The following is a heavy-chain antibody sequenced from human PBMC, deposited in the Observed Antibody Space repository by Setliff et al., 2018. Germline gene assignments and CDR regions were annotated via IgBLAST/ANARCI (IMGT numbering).Heavy chain of an antibody. Sequence: GGSLRLSCAVSEFAFSSSWMTWVRQAPGKGLEWVANINEDGTDGKYVDSVKGRFTISRDNAKNSVYLQMSSLRVEDSAVYYCATGAWGDLWGQGTLVTVSS. J-gene: IGHJ4*01. CDR1: EFAFSSSW. V-gene: IGHV3-7*01. CDR3: ATGAWGDL. D-gene: IGHD2-21*02. CDR2: INEDGTDG.